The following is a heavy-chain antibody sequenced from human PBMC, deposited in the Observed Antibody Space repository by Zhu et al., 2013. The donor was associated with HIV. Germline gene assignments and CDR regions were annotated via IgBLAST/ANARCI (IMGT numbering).Heavy chain of an antibody. CDR3: VRVYCSSTSCPKGGVRP. V-gene: IGHV1-69*12. Sequence: QVQLVQSGAEVKKPGSSVKVSCKASGGTFSSYAISWVRQAPGQGLEWMGWIIPIFGIANYAQKFQGRVTITADESTSTAYMELSSLRSEDTAVYYCVRVYCSSTSCPKGGVRPWGQGTLVTVSS. CDR1: GGTFSSYA. D-gene: IGHD2-2*01. J-gene: IGHJ5*02. CDR2: IIPIFGIA.